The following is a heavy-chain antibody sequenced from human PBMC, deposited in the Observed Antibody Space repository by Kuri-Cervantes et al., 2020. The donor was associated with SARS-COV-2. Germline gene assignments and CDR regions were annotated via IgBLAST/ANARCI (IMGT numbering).Heavy chain of an antibody. CDR2: IVPIFGTP. CDR1: GDTFNSHT. J-gene: IGHJ4*02. D-gene: IGHD3-16*01. CDR3: ARDDGGAVGQESIFDY. Sequence: SVKVSCKASGDTFNSHTINWVRQAPGQGLEWMGGIVPIFGTPDYAQKFQGRVAITADTSIAYMELFSLRSDDTAVYYCARDDGGAVGQESIFDYWGQGTLVTVSS. V-gene: IGHV1-69*13.